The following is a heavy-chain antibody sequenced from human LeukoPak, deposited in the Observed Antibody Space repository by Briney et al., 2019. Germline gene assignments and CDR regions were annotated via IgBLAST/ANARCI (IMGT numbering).Heavy chain of an antibody. D-gene: IGHD2-2*01. CDR2: IIPIFGTA. J-gene: IGHJ5*02. V-gene: IGHV1-69*05. CDR1: RGTFTRYA. Sequence: ASVKVSCKASRGTFTRYAISWVRQAPGHGREGMGGIIPIFGTANYAQKLQGRVTVTTDESTSTAYMELSSLRSEDTAVYYCARDGGSSTSCSFCNWFDPWGQGTLVTVSS. CDR3: ARDGGSSTSCSFCNWFDP.